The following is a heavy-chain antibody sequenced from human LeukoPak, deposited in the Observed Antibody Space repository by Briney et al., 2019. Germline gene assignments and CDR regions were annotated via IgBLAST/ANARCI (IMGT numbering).Heavy chain of an antibody. CDR1: GYTFTGYY. Sequence: GASVKVSCKASGYTFTGYYVHWVRQAPGQGLEWIGWINPNSGGRKYAQKFQDRVTLTRDTSISTAYMELSGLRSDDTAVYYCARDLRGKDDYWGQGTKVTVSS. V-gene: IGHV1-2*02. CDR2: INPNSGGR. CDR3: ARDLRGKDDY. D-gene: IGHD1-26*01. J-gene: IGHJ4*02.